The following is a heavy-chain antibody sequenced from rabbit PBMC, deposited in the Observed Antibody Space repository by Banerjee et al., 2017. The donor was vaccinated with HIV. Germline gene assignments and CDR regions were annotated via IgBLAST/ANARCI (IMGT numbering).Heavy chain of an antibody. V-gene: IGHV1S45*01. Sequence: QEQLVESGGGLVKPEGSLTLTCTASGFDFSSDAMCWVRQAPGKGPEWIGYINYDASIYYATWAKGRFTISKTSSTTVTLQMTSLTAADTATYFCARSPNDGCGHCSFNLWGPGTLVTVS. CDR3: ARSPNDGCGHCSFNL. CDR1: GFDFSSDA. D-gene: IGHD1-1*01. CDR2: INYDASI. J-gene: IGHJ4*01.